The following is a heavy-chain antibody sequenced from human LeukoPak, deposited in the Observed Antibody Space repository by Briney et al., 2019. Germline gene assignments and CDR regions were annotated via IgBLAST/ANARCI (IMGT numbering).Heavy chain of an antibody. J-gene: IGHJ3*01. CDR1: GFSVSSKY. CDR3: VRSTLDAFDL. V-gene: IGHV3-66*02. CDR2: LFSGGST. Sequence: GGSLRLSCVASGFSVSSKYMSWVRQAPGKGLEWVSVLFSGGSTHYVDSVRGRFTISRDESKNTLFLQMNSLRVEDTAVYYCVRSTLDAFDLWGLGTMDTVSS. D-gene: IGHD1-1*01.